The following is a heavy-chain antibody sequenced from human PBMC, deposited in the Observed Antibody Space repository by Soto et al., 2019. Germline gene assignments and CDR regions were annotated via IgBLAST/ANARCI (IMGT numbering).Heavy chain of an antibody. CDR2: IYWDNDK. CDR3: AHSRCGGGCLQAYSSPYYYGMHV. V-gene: IGHV2-5*02. CDR1: GFSLSTSGVG. D-gene: IGHD2-21*02. Sequence: QITLNESGPTLVKPTQTLTLTCTFSGFSLSTSGVGVGWIRQPPGKALEWLALIYWDNDKRYSPYLKGRITITKDTSTNQVVLTMPNMDPVDTATYYCAHSRCGGGCLQAYSSPYYYGMHVWGEGTTVTFSS. J-gene: IGHJ6*01.